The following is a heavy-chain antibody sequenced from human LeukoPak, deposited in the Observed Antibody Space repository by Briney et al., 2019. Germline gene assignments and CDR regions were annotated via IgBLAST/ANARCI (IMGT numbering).Heavy chain of an antibody. CDR1: GYSISSGYY. CDR3: ARDSHYYDSSGYYYTFPFDY. V-gene: IGHV4-38-2*02. D-gene: IGHD3-22*01. J-gene: IGHJ4*02. CDR2: IYHSGST. Sequence: SETLSLTCTVSGYSISSGYYWGWIRQPPGKGLEWIGGIYHSGSTYYNPSLKSRVTISVDTSKNQFSLKLSSVTAADTAVYYCARDSHYYDSSGYYYTFPFDYWGQGTLVTVSS.